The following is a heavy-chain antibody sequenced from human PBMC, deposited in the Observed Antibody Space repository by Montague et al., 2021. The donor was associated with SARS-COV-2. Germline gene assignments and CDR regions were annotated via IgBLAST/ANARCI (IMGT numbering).Heavy chain of an antibody. CDR1: GFTFSSYD. CDR2: IWSDGSTQ. Sequence: SLRLSCAASGFTFSSYDMHWVRQAPGKGLEWVAVIWSDGSTQYYGDSVKGRFTISRDNSKSTLYLQMNSLRAEDTAVYYCAREYSAPRWFGEYNRYGMDVWGQGTTVTVSS. V-gene: IGHV3-33*08. D-gene: IGHD3-10*01. CDR3: AREYSAPRWFGEYNRYGMDV. J-gene: IGHJ6*02.